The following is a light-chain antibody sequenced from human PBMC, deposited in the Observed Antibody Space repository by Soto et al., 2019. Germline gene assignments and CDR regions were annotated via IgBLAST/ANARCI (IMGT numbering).Light chain of an antibody. Sequence: DLPMTQSPSSLSASVGDRVTITCQASQDISNYLNWYQQKPGKAPKLLIYDASNLETGVPSRFSGSGSGTDFTFTISNLQPEDIATYYCQQYDNLPFTFGPGTTVDIK. CDR2: DAS. CDR3: QQYDNLPFT. CDR1: QDISNY. V-gene: IGKV1-33*01. J-gene: IGKJ3*01.